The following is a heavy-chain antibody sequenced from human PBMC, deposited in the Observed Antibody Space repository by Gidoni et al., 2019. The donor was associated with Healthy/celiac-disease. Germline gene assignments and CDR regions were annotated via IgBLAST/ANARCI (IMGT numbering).Heavy chain of an antibody. CDR3: ARDYSDGPLRITIFGVANYGMDV. D-gene: IGHD3-3*01. CDR1: GFTFSSYS. Sequence: EVQLVESGGGLVQPGGSLRLSCAASGFTFSSYSMNWVRQAPGKGLEWVSYISSSSSTIYYADSVKGRFTISRDNAKNSLYLQMNSLRAEDTAVYYCARDYSDGPLRITIFGVANYGMDVWGQGTTVTVSS. CDR2: ISSSSSTI. J-gene: IGHJ6*02. V-gene: IGHV3-48*04.